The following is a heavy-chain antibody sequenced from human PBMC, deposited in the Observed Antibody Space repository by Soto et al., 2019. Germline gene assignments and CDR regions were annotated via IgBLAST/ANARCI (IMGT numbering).Heavy chain of an antibody. CDR3: ARFAGSGSYYYYYYYMDV. CDR2: INWNGGST. J-gene: IGHJ6*03. Sequence: EVQLVESGGGVVRPGGSLRLSCAASGFTFDDYGMSWVRQAPGKGLEWVSGINWNGGSTGYADSVKGRFTISRDNAKNSLYLQMNSLRAEDTALYHCARFAGSGSYYYYYYYMDVCGKGTTVTVSS. CDR1: GFTFDDYG. V-gene: IGHV3-20*01. D-gene: IGHD3-10*01.